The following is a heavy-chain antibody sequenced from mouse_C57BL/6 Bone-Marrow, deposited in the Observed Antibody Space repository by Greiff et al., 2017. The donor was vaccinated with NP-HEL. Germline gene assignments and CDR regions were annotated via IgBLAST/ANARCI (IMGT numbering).Heavy chain of an antibody. CDR1: GYTFTDYN. D-gene: IGHD1-1*01. CDR2: INPNNGGT. CDR3: ARCASIYYGYYAMDY. J-gene: IGHJ4*01. Sequence: EVQLQQSGPELVKPGASVKIPCKASGYTFTDYNMDWVKQSHGKSLEWIGDINPNNGGTIYNQKFKGKATLTVDKSSSTAYMELRSLTSEDTAVYYCARCASIYYGYYAMDYWGQGTSVTVSS. V-gene: IGHV1-18*01.